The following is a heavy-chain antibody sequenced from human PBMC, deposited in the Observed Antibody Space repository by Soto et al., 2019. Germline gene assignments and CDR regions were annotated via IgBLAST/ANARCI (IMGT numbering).Heavy chain of an antibody. J-gene: IGHJ4*02. CDR2: ISSSSSTR. Sequence: GGSLRLSCAASGFSFSTFRMSWVRQAPGKGLEWVSHISSSSSTRYYADSVEGRFTISRNNAENSLCLHMNSLRDEDTAVYYCARDGDGYNYSFEFWGQGTLVTVSS. V-gene: IGHV3-48*02. CDR3: ARDGDGYNYSFEF. D-gene: IGHD5-12*01. CDR1: GFSFSTFR.